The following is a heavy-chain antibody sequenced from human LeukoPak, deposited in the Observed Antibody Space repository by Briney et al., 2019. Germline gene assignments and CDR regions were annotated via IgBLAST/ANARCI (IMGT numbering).Heavy chain of an antibody. J-gene: IGHJ6*03. CDR2: INPNSGGT. Sequence: EASVKVSCKASGYTFTGYYMHWVRQAPGQGLEWMGWINPNSGGTNYAQKFQGRVTMTRDTSISTAYMELSRLRSDDTAVYYCARGRRYSYGSAYYYYYYMDVWGKGTTVTVSS. CDR1: GYTFTGYY. D-gene: IGHD5-18*01. CDR3: ARGRRYSYGSAYYYYYYMDV. V-gene: IGHV1-2*02.